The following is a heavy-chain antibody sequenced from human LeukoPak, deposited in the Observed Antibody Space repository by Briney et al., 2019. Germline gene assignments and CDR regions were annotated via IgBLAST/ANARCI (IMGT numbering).Heavy chain of an antibody. V-gene: IGHV4-39*01. CDR1: GGSISSSSYY. J-gene: IGHJ4*02. D-gene: IGHD6-19*01. CDR2: IYYSGST. Sequence: SETLSLTCTVSGGSISSSSYYWGWIRQPPGKGLEWVGSIYYSGSTYYNPSLKSRVTISVDTSKNQFSLKLSSVNAADTAVYYCARRPLSLSTYSSGRGDYWGQGTLVTVPS. CDR3: ARRPLSLSTYSSGRGDY.